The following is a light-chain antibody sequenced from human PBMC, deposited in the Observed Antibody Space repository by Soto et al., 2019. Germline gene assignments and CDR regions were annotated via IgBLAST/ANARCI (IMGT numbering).Light chain of an antibody. CDR3: QQLNNYPRT. V-gene: IGKV1-9*01. Sequence: IQLTQSPSPLSASVGDSVTITCRASQGISSYLAWYQQKPGQAPKLLINAASTLQSGVPSRFSGSGSGTDFTLTISSLQPEDFAPYSCQQLNNYPRTFGPGNKVDIK. CDR1: QGISSY. CDR2: AAS. J-gene: IGKJ3*01.